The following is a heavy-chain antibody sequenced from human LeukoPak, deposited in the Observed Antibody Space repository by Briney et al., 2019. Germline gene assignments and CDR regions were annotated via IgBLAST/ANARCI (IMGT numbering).Heavy chain of an antibody. Sequence: ASVRVSCEASGYTFTGYYMHWVRQAPGQGLEWMGWINPNSGGTNYAQKFQGRVTMTRDTSISTAYMELSRLRSDDTAVYYCARAGEWLLFYYFDYWGQGTLVTVSS. D-gene: IGHD3-3*01. CDR1: GYTFTGYY. J-gene: IGHJ4*02. CDR3: ARAGEWLLFYYFDY. CDR2: INPNSGGT. V-gene: IGHV1-2*02.